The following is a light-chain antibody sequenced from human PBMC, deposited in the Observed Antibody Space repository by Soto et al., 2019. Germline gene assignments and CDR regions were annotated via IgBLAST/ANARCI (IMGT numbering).Light chain of an antibody. V-gene: IGKV3-11*01. CDR1: QRVSSY. J-gene: IGKJ5*01. CDR2: DAS. CDR3: QERSKWPPT. Sequence: EIVLTQSQATLPLSPGEIATLSCSASQRVSSYLAWYQQIPGQAPRLLIYDASNRATGIPARFSGSGSGTDFTLTISSLEPEDFAVYYCQERSKWPPTFGQGTRMEIK.